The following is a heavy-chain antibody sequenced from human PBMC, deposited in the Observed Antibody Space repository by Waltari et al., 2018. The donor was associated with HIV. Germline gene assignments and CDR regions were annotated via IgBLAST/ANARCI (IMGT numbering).Heavy chain of an antibody. CDR3: AKAGDYDSSGYYYGADY. V-gene: IGHV3-23*01. J-gene: IGHJ4*02. CDR1: GFTFSSYA. CDR2: ISGSGGST. Sequence: EVQLLESGGGLVQPGGSLRLSCAASGFTFSSYAMSWVRQAPGKGLEWVSAISGSGGSTYYADSVKGRFTISRDNSKNTLYLQMNSLRAEDTAVYYCAKAGDYDSSGYYYGADYWGQGTLVTVSS. D-gene: IGHD3-22*01.